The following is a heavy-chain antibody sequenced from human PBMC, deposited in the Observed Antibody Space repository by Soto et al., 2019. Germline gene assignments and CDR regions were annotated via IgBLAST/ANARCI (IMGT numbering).Heavy chain of an antibody. V-gene: IGHV5-51*01. CDR1: GYSFTSYW. J-gene: IGHJ6*02. D-gene: IGHD2-2*01. CDR2: IYPGDSDT. Sequence: RGESLKISCKGSGYSFTSYWIGWVRQMPGKGLEWMGIIYPGDSDTRYSPSFQGQVTISADKSISTAYLRWSSLKASDTAMYYCARQNIVVVPAASPLYYYYGMDVWGQGTTVTV. CDR3: ARQNIVVVPAASPLYYYYGMDV.